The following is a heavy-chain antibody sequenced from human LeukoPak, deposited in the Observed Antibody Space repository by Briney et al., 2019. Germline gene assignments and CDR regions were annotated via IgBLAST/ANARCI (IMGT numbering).Heavy chain of an antibody. CDR3: ATDYGGNLEYFQH. V-gene: IGHV3-7*04. CDR2: INLDGSET. D-gene: IGHD4-23*01. J-gene: IGHJ1*01. CDR1: GFTFSYYW. Sequence: GGSLRLSCAASGFTFSYYWMSWVRHAPAKGLEWVANINLDGSETYYVDSVKGRFIISRDNAKNSLHLQMNSLRAEDTAVYYCATDYGGNLEYFQHWGQGTLVTVSS.